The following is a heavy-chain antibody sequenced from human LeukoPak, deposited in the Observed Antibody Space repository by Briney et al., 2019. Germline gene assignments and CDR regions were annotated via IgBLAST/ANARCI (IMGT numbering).Heavy chain of an antibody. CDR2: IWYDGTNI. CDR1: GFLFSTYD. CDR3: VRDGGELEADGFDI. V-gene: IGHV3-33*01. D-gene: IGHD2-21*01. J-gene: IGHJ3*02. Sequence: PGRPLRLSCAASGFLFSTYDMHWVRKAPGKGLEWVAIIWYDGTNIKYVDSVKGRFTISRDNSKNTLYLQMNSLRAEDTAVYYCVRDGGELEADGFDIWGKGTMVTVSS.